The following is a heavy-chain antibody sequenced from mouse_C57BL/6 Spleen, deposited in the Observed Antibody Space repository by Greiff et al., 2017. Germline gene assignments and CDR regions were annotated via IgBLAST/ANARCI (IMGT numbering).Heavy chain of an antibody. J-gene: IGHJ4*01. D-gene: IGHD1-1*01. CDR3: ARRAYYYYGTPYAMDY. CDR1: GYTFTSYW. Sequence: VQLQQPGAELVKPGASVKMSCKASGYTFTSYWITWVKQRPGQGLEWIGDIYPGSGSTNYNEKFKSKATLTVDTSSSTAYMQLSSLTSEDSAVYYCARRAYYYYGTPYAMDYWGQGTSVTVSS. CDR2: IYPGSGST. V-gene: IGHV1-55*01.